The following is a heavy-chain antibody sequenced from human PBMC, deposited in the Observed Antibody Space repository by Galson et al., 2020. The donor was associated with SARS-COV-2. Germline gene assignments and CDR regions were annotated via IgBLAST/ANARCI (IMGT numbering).Heavy chain of an antibody. V-gene: IGHV3-30*03. CDR3: ARAGGGSYYGPFDY. CDR1: GFTFSSYG. CDR2: ISYDGSNK. D-gene: IGHD1-26*01. Sequence: GESLKISCAASGFTFSSYGMHWVRQAPGKGLEWVAVISYDGSNKYYADSVKGRFTISRDNSKNTLYLQMNSLRAEDTAVYYCARAGGGSYYGPFDYWGQGTLVTVSS. J-gene: IGHJ4*02.